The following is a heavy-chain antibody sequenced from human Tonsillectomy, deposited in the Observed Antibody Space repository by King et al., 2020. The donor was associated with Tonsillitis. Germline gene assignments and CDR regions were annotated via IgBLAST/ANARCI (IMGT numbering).Heavy chain of an antibody. CDR3: AKLAAAGRVDY. Sequence: VQLVQSGGGVVQPGGSLRLSCAASGFTFDDYAMHWVRQAPGKGLAWVSLITGYGGITYYADPVKGRFTISRDNSKNSLYLQMNSLRTEDTALYYCAKLAAAGRVDYWGQGTLVTVSS. J-gene: IGHJ4*02. CDR1: GFTFDDYA. V-gene: IGHV3-43*02. CDR2: ITGYGGIT. D-gene: IGHD6-13*01.